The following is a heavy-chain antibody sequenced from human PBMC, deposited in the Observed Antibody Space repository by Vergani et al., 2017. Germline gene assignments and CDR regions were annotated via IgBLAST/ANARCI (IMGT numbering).Heavy chain of an antibody. CDR3: ARGYSYVIY. CDR2: IKKDGSEK. J-gene: IGHJ4*02. V-gene: IGHV3-7*03. Sequence: EVQLLESGGGLVQPGGSRRLSCAVSGFTFSDYWMSWVRQAPGKGLEWVANIKKDGSEKYYADSLKGRFTISRDNAKNSLYLQMNSLRVEDTAVYYCARGYSYVIYWGQGTLVTVSS. CDR1: GFTFSDYW. D-gene: IGHD5-18*01.